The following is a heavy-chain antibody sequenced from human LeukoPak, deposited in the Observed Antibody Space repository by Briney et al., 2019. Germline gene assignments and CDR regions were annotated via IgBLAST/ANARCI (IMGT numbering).Heavy chain of an antibody. CDR3: AKSHYDILTGHDY. D-gene: IGHD3-9*01. J-gene: IGHJ4*02. Sequence: GGSLRLSCAASGFTFSSYAMRWVRQAPGKGLEWVSAISGSGGSTYYADSVKGRFTISRDNSKNTLYLQMNSLRAEDTAVCYCAKSHYDILTGHDYWGQGTLVTVSS. CDR2: ISGSGGST. V-gene: IGHV3-23*01. CDR1: GFTFSSYA.